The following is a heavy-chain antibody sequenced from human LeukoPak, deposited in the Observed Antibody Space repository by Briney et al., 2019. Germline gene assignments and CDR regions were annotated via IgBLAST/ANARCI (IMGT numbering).Heavy chain of an antibody. CDR3: ARGFGGATTKSFDY. CDR1: GYTFTGYY. V-gene: IGHV1-8*02. J-gene: IGHJ4*02. Sequence: ASVKVSCKASGYTFTGYYMHWVRQAPGHGLEWMGWMNPNSGYTGYAQKFQGRVTMTRNTSISTAYMELSSLRSEDTAVYYCARGFGGATTKSFDYWGQGTLVTVSS. D-gene: IGHD5-24*01. CDR2: MNPNSGYT.